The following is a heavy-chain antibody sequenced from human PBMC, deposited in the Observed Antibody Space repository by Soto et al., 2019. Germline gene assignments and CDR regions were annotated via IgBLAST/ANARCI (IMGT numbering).Heavy chain of an antibody. V-gene: IGHV4-39*01. CDR3: ARHDRSGYYYHLDY. CDR1: GGSISSSNYY. D-gene: IGHD3-22*01. J-gene: IGHJ4*02. Sequence: SETLSLTCTLSGGSISSSNYYSGWIRQTPGKGLEWIGSIYYSGSTYYNPSLKSRVTISVDTSKNQFYLKLTSVTAADTAVYYCARHDRSGYYYHLDYWGQGTLVTVSS. CDR2: IYYSGST.